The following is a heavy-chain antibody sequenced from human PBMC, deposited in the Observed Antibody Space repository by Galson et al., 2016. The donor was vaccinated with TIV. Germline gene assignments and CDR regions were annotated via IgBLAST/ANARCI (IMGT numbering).Heavy chain of an antibody. Sequence: SLRLSCAASGFTFSNYAMHWVRQAPGKGLEWVSGISGSGGITYFADPVKGRFTISRDNSMNTLYLQLNSLRAEDTAVYYCAKRRNYGGDSFENWGQGTMVTVSS. CDR3: AKRRNYGGDSFEN. CDR1: GFTFSNYA. J-gene: IGHJ3*02. CDR2: ISGSGGIT. V-gene: IGHV3-23*01. D-gene: IGHD4-23*01.